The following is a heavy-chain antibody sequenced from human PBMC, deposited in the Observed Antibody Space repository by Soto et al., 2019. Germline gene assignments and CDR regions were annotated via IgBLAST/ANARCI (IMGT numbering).Heavy chain of an antibody. Sequence: PGGSLRISCEVSGFTFRAYGMHWVRQAPGKGLEWVAAISHDGTNKNYGDSVKGRFTISRDNSKKTLYLQMNSLRPEDTALYYCAKDEYYYSRSGYYIFDSWGQGTLVTVSS. CDR2: ISHDGTNK. J-gene: IGHJ4*02. D-gene: IGHD3-22*01. CDR1: GFTFRAYG. CDR3: AKDEYYYSRSGYYIFDS. V-gene: IGHV3-30*18.